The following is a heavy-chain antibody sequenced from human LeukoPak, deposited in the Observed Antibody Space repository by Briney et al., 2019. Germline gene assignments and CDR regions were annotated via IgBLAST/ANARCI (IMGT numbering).Heavy chain of an antibody. CDR1: GGSVSRDNYS. CDR2: ISYSGST. J-gene: IGHJ4*02. V-gene: IGHV4-61*01. D-gene: IGHD2-15*01. Sequence: PSETLSLTCTVSGGSVSRDNYSWSWIRQPPGKGLEWIGYISYSGSTNYNPSLKSRVTISVDKSKNQFSLKLSSVTAADTAVYYCARDLGGVDDYWGQGILVTVSS. CDR3: ARDLGGVDDY.